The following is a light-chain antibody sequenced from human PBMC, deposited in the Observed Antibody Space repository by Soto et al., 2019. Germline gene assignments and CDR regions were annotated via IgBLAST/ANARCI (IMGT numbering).Light chain of an antibody. CDR3: QQYGSSPPT. Sequence: EIVLTQSPGTLSLSPGERTTLSYRASQSISRYLAWYQQKPGQGPMLLIYGASSRATGTPDRFSGSGSGTDFTLTISRLEPEDFALYYCQQYGSSPPTFGQGTKVDIK. V-gene: IGKV3-20*01. CDR2: GAS. J-gene: IGKJ1*01. CDR1: QSISRY.